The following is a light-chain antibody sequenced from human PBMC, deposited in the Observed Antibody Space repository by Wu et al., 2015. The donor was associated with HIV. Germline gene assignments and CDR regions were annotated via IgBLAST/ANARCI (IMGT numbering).Light chain of an antibody. J-gene: IGKJ4*01. CDR2: DAS. CDR1: QSVSNK. CDR3: QQRSNWLT. Sequence: EMVMTQSPATLSVSPGERATLSCRASQSVSNKLAWYQQKPGQGPRLLIYDASTRATGIPARFSGSGSGTEFTLTISSLEPEDFAVYYCQQRSNWLTFGGGTKVEIK. V-gene: IGKV3-11*01.